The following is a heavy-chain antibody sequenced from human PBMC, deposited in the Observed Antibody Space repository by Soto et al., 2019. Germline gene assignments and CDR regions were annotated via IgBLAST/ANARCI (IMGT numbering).Heavy chain of an antibody. V-gene: IGHV4-30-2*01. J-gene: IGHJ4*02. D-gene: IGHD3-9*01. CDR3: ASHYYDILTGYHPLDY. Sequence: SETLSLTCAVSGGSISSGGYSWSWIRQPPGKGLEWIGYIYHSGSTYYNPSLKSRVTISVDRSKNQFSLKLSSVTAADTAVYYCASHYYDILTGYHPLDYWGQGTLVTVSS. CDR2: IYHSGST. CDR1: GGSISSGGYS.